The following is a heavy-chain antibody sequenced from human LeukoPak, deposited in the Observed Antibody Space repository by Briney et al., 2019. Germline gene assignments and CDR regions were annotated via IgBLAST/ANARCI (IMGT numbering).Heavy chain of an antibody. CDR2: IKSKTDGGTT. V-gene: IGHV3-15*01. CDR1: GFTFSNAW. CDR3: TTYYDFWSRDY. Sequence: GGSLRLSCAASGFTFSNAWMSWVRQAPGKGLKWVGRIKSKTDGGTTDYAAPVKGRFTISRDDSKNTLYLQMNSLKTEDTAVYYCTTYYDFWSRDYWGQGTLVTVSS. D-gene: IGHD3-3*01. J-gene: IGHJ4*02.